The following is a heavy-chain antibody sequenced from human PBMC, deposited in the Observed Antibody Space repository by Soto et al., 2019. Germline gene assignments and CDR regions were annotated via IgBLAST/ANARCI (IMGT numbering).Heavy chain of an antibody. CDR1: GGSISSYY. V-gene: IGHV4-59*08. D-gene: IGHD1-1*01. CDR2: IYYSGST. CDR3: ARGASSGTLIPPWLDY. Sequence: SETLSLTCTVSGGSISSYYWSWIRQPPGKGLEWIGYIYYSGSTNYNPSLKSRVTISVDTSKNQFSLKLSSVTAADTAVYYCARGASSGTLIPPWLDYWGQGTLVTVSS. J-gene: IGHJ4*02.